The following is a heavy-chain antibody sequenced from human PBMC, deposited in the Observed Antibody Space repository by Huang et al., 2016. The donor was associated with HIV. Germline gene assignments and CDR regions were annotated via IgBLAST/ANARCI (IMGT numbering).Heavy chain of an antibody. D-gene: IGHD1-7*01. CDR2: IKSKTERGKT. J-gene: IGHJ3*02. CDR3: TTGTRDYLNAFDI. CDR1: GFSFSSAW. V-gene: IGHV3-15*07. Sequence: EVQLVESGGGLVKPGGSLRLSCEVSGFSFSSAWMNWVRQAPGKGLEWVGRIKSKTERGKTDYAAPVKGRFTISRDDSKNTLYLQMNSLKTEDTGVYYCTTGTRDYLNAFDIWGQGTKVTVSS.